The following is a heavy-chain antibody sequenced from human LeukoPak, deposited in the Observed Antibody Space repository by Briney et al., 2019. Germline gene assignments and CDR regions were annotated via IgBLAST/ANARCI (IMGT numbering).Heavy chain of an antibody. J-gene: IGHJ4*02. CDR3: VRDRGTYRPIDY. D-gene: IGHD1-26*01. CDR2: ISYTGTYI. CDR1: AFSLNAYN. Sequence: TGGSLRLSCAASAFSLNAYNMNWVRQAPGKGLEWVSSISYTGTYIYYADSVKGRFTISRDNAQNSLYLQMNSLRAEDTAIYYCVRDRGTYRPIDYWGQGTLVTVSS. V-gene: IGHV3-21*04.